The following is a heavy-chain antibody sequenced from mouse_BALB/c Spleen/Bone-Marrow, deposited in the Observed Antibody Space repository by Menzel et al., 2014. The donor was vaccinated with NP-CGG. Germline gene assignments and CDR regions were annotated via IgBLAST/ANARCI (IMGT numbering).Heavy chain of an antibody. J-gene: IGHJ4*01. CDR3: ARWEYNISPCALDY. D-gene: IGHD6-1*01. V-gene: IGHV1S56*01. CDR1: GYTFTSYD. CDR2: IYPGDGST. Sequence: VQLLESGPEVVKPGALVKISCKASGYTFTSYDINWVKQRPGQGLEWIGWIYPGDGSTKYNEKFRGKATLTADKSSSTASMQLSSLTSENSAVYFCARWEYNISPCALDYWGQGTSVTVSS.